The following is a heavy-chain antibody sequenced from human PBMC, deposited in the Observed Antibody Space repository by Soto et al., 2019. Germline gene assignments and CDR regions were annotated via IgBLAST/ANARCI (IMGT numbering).Heavy chain of an antibody. J-gene: IGHJ4*02. V-gene: IGHV3-30*18. D-gene: IGHD2-8*01. CDR1: GFTFISYG. CDR2: ISYDGSNK. CDR3: AKDRDHNDYFDY. Sequence: GGSLRLSCAASGFTFISYGMHWVRQAPGKGLEWVAVISYDGSNKYYADSVKGRFTISRDNSKNTLYLQMNSLRAEDTAVYYCAKDRDHNDYFDYWGQGTLVTVSS.